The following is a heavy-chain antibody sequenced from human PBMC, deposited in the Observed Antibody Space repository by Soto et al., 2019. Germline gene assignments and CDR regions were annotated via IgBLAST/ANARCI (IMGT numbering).Heavy chain of an antibody. CDR1: GFTFSSYS. CDR2: ISSSSSYI. J-gene: IGHJ3*02. Sequence: PGGSLRLSCAASGFTFSSYSMNWVRQAPGKGLEWVSSISSSSSYIYYADSVKGRFTISRDNAKNSLYLQMNSLRAEDTAVYYCARGRGGSSCCAFDIWGQGTMVTVSS. D-gene: IGHD6-13*01. CDR3: ARGRGGSSCCAFDI. V-gene: IGHV3-21*01.